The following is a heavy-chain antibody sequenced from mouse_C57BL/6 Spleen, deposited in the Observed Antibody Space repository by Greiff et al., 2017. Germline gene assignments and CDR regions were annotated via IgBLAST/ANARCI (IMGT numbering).Heavy chain of an antibody. CDR3: ARIGGSSHYFDY. Sequence: ESGPGLVKPSQSLSLTCSVTGYSITSGYYWNWIRQFPGNKLEWMGYISYDGSHNYNPSLKNRISITRDTSKNQFFLKLNSVTTEDTATYYCARIGGSSHYFDYWGQGTTLTVSS. J-gene: IGHJ2*01. CDR2: ISYDGSH. V-gene: IGHV3-6*01. D-gene: IGHD1-1*01. CDR1: GYSITSGYY.